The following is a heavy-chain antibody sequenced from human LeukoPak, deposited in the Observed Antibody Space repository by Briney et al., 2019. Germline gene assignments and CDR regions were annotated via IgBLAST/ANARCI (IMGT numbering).Heavy chain of an antibody. CDR3: AKETNLWFGELLYYFDY. V-gene: IGHV3-30*18. Sequence: GRSLRLSCAASGFTFSSYGMHWVRQAPGKGLEWVAVISYDGSNKYYADSVKGRFTISRDNSKNTLYLQMNSLRAEDTAVYYCAKETNLWFGELLYYFDYWGQGTLVTVSS. CDR2: ISYDGSNK. D-gene: IGHD3-10*01. CDR1: GFTFSSYG. J-gene: IGHJ4*02.